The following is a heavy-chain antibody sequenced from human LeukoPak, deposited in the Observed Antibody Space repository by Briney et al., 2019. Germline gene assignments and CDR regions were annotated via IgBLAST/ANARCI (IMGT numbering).Heavy chain of an antibody. V-gene: IGHV1-2*02. Sequence: ASVKVSCKASGYTFTGYYMHWARQAPGQGLEWMGWINPNSGGTNYAQKFQGRVTMTRDTSISTAYMELSRLRSDDTAVYYCARVEGIAAAGQAEYFQHWGQGTLVTVSS. CDR2: INPNSGGT. CDR3: ARVEGIAAAGQAEYFQH. J-gene: IGHJ1*01. CDR1: GYTFTGYY. D-gene: IGHD6-13*01.